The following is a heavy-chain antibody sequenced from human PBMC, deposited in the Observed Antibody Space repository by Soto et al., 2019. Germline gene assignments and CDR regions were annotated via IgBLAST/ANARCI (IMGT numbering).Heavy chain of an antibody. V-gene: IGHV6-1*01. Sequence: PSQTLSLTCVISGDSVSISSVGWNLVRQSPSRGLEWLGRTYYRSRWYSDFAVSVRGRIVINADTSKNQFSLQLNSVTPEDTAVYFCARSEEDSDYYYYGLDVWGQGTTVTVSS. D-gene: IGHD2-15*01. CDR2: TYYRSRWYS. CDR1: GDSVSISSVG. CDR3: ARSEEDSDYYYYGLDV. J-gene: IGHJ6*02.